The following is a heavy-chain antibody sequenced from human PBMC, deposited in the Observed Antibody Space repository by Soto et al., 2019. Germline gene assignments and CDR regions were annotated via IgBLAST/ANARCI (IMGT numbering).Heavy chain of an antibody. CDR3: ARDLWTHTDFWGGYYQGGYYGMDV. D-gene: IGHD3-3*01. CDR1: GGTFSSYA. V-gene: IGHV1-69*06. CDR2: IIPIFGTA. J-gene: IGHJ6*02. Sequence: SVKVSCKASGGTFSSYAISWVRQAPGQGLEWMGGIIPIFGTANYAQKFQGRVTITADKSTSTAYMELSSLRSEDTAVYYCARDLWTHTDFWGGYYQGGYYGMDVWGQGTTVTVSS.